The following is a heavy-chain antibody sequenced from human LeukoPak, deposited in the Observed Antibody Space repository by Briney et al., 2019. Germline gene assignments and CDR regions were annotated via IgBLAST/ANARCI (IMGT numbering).Heavy chain of an antibody. V-gene: IGHV3-30*02. CDR1: GFTFSTYG. J-gene: IGHJ3*02. D-gene: IGHD4-17*01. CDR3: AKGIMTTATTDAFDI. CDR2: ILFDGSNK. Sequence: GGSLRLSCAASGFTFSTYGMHWVRQAPGKGLEWVALILFDGSNKYYADSVKGRFTISRDNSKNTLYLQMNSLRTDDTAVYYCAKGIMTTATTDAFDIWGQGTMVTVSS.